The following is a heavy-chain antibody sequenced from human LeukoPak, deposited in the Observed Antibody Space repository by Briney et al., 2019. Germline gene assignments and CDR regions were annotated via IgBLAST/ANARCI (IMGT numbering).Heavy chain of an antibody. CDR2: IWYDGSSK. J-gene: IGHJ6*04. V-gene: IGHV3-33*01. CDR3: ARENAGIAVARAYYYYYGMDV. Sequence: GGTLRLSCAASGFTLSIYGMLWVTEAPSKGLEALTVIWYDGSSKYCTDSVQDRFNISRDNSKNTLYLQMNSLRAEHTAVYYCARENAGIAVARAYYYYYGMDVWGKGTTVTVSS. D-gene: IGHD6-19*01. CDR1: GFTLSIYG.